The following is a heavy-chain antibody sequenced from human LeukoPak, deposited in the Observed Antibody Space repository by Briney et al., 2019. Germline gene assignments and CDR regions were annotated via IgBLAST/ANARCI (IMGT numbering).Heavy chain of an antibody. CDR3: ARRAGAYSHPYDY. J-gene: IGHJ4*02. CDR2: ISGGGDAT. D-gene: IGHD4/OR15-4a*01. Sequence: PGGSLRLSCAASGFTFSSYSMNWVRQAPGKGLEWVSTISGGGDATYYADSVKGRFTISRDNAKNSLYLQMNSLRAEDTAVYYCARRAGAYSHPYDYWGQGTLVTVSS. CDR1: GFTFSSYS. V-gene: IGHV3-21*04.